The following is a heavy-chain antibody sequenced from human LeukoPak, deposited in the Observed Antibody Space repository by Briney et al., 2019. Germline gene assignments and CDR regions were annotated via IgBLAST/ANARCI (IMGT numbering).Heavy chain of an antibody. CDR3: ASRIHDFWSGYLIDY. J-gene: IGHJ4*02. CDR1: GFTFSSYA. CDR2: ISYDGSNK. V-gene: IGHV3-30*14. D-gene: IGHD3-3*01. Sequence: GGSLRLSCAASGFTFSSYAMHWVRQAPGKGLEWVAVISYDGSNKYYADSVKGRFTISRDNSKNTLYLQMNSLRAEDTAVYYCASRIHDFWSGYLIDYWGQGTLVTVSS.